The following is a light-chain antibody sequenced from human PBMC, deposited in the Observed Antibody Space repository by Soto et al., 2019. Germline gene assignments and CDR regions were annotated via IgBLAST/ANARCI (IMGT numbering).Light chain of an antibody. V-gene: IGLV3-21*02. CDR3: QVWDSSSDHRYV. CDR1: NIGSKS. J-gene: IGLJ1*01. CDR2: DDS. Sequence: SYELSHPPSVSFAPGHTARITCGGNNIGSKSVHWYQQKPGQAPVLVVYDDSDRPSGIPERFSGSNSGNTATLTISRVEAGDEAEYYCQVWDSSSDHRYVFGTGTKVTVL.